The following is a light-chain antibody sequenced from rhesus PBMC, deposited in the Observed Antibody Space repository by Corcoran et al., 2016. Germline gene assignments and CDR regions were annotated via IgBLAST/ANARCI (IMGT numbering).Light chain of an antibody. V-gene: IGKV1-22*01. CDR1: QSISSW. CDR3: LQYSSSPFA. CDR2: KAS. Sequence: DIQMTQSPSSLSASVGDTVTITCRASQSISSWLDWYQQKPGKAPKLLIYKASRLQSGVPSRFSGSGSGTDFTLTISSLQPEDFATYYCLQYSSSPFAFGPGTKLDIK. J-gene: IGKJ3*01.